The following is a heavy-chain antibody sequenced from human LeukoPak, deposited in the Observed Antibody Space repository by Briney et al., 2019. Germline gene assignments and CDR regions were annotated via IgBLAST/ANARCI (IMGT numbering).Heavy chain of an antibody. Sequence: SETLSLTCAVSGGSISSNNWWIWVRQSPEKGLEWIGEIYHDGSTNYNPSLKSRVTISVDRSKNQFSLKLSSVTAADTAVYYCARDHYCSSTSCYTARNQNWFDPWGQGTLVTVSS. CDR1: GGSISSNNW. CDR3: ARDHYCSSTSCYTARNQNWFDP. J-gene: IGHJ5*02. D-gene: IGHD2-2*02. V-gene: IGHV4-4*02. CDR2: IYHDGST.